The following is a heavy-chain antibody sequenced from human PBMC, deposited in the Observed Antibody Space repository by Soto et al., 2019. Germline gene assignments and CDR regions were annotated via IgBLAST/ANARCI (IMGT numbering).Heavy chain of an antibody. Sequence: GGSLRLSCAACGFTFSSYSMNWVRQAPGKGLEWVSYISSSSSTIYYADSVKGRFTISRDNAKNSLYLQMNSLRAEDTAVYYCARDPAHYYYDSSGYYGFSPAQYSGQGTLVTVSS. V-gene: IGHV3-48*01. J-gene: IGHJ4*02. CDR1: GFTFSSYS. CDR2: ISSSSSTI. CDR3: ARDPAHYYYDSSGYYGFSPAQY. D-gene: IGHD3-22*01.